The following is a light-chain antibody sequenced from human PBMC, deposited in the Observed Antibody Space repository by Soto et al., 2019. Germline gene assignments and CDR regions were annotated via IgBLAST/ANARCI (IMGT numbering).Light chain of an antibody. J-gene: IGKJ1*01. CDR2: GAS. Sequence: ELVLTQSPGTLSLSPGESATLSCRASQSVSSSYLAWYQQKTGQAPRLLIYGASSRATGIPDRLSGSGSGTDFNLTISRLEPEDFAVYYCQKYGNSPQTFGQGTKVDIK. CDR1: QSVSSSY. CDR3: QKYGNSPQT. V-gene: IGKV3-20*01.